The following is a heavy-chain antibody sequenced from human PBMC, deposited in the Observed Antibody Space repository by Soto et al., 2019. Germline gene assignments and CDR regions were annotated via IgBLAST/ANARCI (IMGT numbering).Heavy chain of an antibody. CDR1: GFTFSGSA. Sequence: EVQLVESGGGLVQPGGSLKLSCAASGFTFSGSAMHWVRQASGKGLEWVGRIRSKANSYATAYAASVKGRFTISRDDSKNTAYLKMNSLKTEDTAVYYCTRQDDFWSGYWQRGDFDYWGQGTLVTVSS. CDR2: IRSKANSYAT. J-gene: IGHJ4*02. V-gene: IGHV3-73*02. D-gene: IGHD3-3*01. CDR3: TRQDDFWSGYWQRGDFDY.